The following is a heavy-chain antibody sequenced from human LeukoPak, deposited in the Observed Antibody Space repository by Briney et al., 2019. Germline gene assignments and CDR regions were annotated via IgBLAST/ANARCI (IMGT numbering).Heavy chain of an antibody. D-gene: IGHD2-15*01. CDR3: ARGVAWSVDY. CDR1: GGSFSGYY. Sequence: SETLSLTCAVYGGSFSGYYWSWIRQPPGKGLERIGEINHSGSTNYNPSLKSRVTISVDTSKNQFSLKLSSVTAADTAVYYCARGVAWSVDYWGQGTRVTVSS. CDR2: INHSGST. J-gene: IGHJ4*02. V-gene: IGHV4-34*01.